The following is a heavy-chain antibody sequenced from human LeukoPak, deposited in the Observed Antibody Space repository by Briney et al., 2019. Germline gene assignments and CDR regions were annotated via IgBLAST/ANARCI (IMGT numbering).Heavy chain of an antibody. CDR3: ARDRGSSGRLGRFDN. V-gene: IGHV3-7*01. CDR1: GFTLSTYW. D-gene: IGHD6-19*01. Sequence: GGSLRLSCAASGFTLSTYWMTWVRQAPGKGLEWVANIKQDGSEKYYVDSVKGRLTISRDNAKKLLYLQMNSLRVEDTAVYYCARDRGSSGRLGRFDNWGQGTLVTVSP. J-gene: IGHJ4*02. CDR2: IKQDGSEK.